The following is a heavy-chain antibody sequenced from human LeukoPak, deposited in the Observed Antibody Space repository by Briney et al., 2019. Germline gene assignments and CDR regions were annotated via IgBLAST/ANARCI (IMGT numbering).Heavy chain of an antibody. V-gene: IGHV3-21*01. D-gene: IGHD1-26*01. CDR3: ARESYSGSYYLDY. CDR1: GFTFSSYS. CDR2: ISSSSYI. Sequence: PGGSLRLSCAASGFTFSSYSMNWVRQAPGKGLEWVSSISSSSYIYYADSVKGRFTISRDNAKNSLYLQMNSLRAEDTAVYYCARESYSGSYYLDYWGQETLVTVSS. J-gene: IGHJ4*02.